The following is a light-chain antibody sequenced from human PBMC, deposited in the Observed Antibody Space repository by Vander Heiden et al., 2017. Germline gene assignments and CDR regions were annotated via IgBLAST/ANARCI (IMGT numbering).Light chain of an antibody. V-gene: IGLV1-47*01. CDR2: TNN. CDR1: SSNGGNNY. Sequence: QSVLTHPPSASGTPGQTAIIPSAGSSSNGGNNYVHWYQQFPGTAPKLLIYTNNQRPSGVPDRFSGSKSGTSASLAISGLRSEDEADYYCAAWDDSLSGWVFGGGTKLTVL. CDR3: AAWDDSLSGWV. J-gene: IGLJ3*02.